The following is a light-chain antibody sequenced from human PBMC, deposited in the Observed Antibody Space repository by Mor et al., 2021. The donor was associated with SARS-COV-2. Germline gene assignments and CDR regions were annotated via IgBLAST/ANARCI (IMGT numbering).Light chain of an antibody. J-gene: IGLJ1*01. V-gene: IGLV1-40*01. CDR2: GNN. CDR3: QYLDSSLSGNYV. Sequence: KLLIYGNNNRPSGVPDRFSGSKSGTASSLAITGLQTEDEADYFCQYLDSSLSGNYVFGTGTKVTVL.